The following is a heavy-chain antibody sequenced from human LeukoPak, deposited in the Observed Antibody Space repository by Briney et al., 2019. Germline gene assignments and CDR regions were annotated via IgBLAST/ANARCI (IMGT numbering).Heavy chain of an antibody. CDR2: INPNSGGT. J-gene: IGHJ6*02. D-gene: IGHD3-10*01. Sequence: ASVKVSCKASGYTFTGYYMHWVRQAPGQGLEWMGWINPNSGGTNYAQKFQGRVTMTRDTSISTAYMELSRLRSDDTAVYYCARDKQFISDYYDSGSYEPFYGMDVWGQGTTVTVSS. CDR1: GYTFTGYY. V-gene: IGHV1-2*02. CDR3: ARDKQFISDYYDSGSYEPFYGMDV.